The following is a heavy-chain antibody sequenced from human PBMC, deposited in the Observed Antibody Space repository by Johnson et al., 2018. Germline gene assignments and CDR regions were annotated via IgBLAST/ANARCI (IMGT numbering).Heavy chain of an antibody. J-gene: IGHJ4*02. Sequence: QVQLQESGPGLVKPSETLSLTCSVSGGSINPYYWIWLRQPPGKGLEWIGCFYNSGTTSYKASLRSRVTLSADTSKNQLFLRLTSVTAADTAVYYCAGDRDRTYGRALDYWGQGTLVTVSS. CDR3: AGDRDRTYGRALDY. CDR2: FYNSGTT. CDR1: GGSINPYY. D-gene: IGHD4-17*01. V-gene: IGHV4-59*01.